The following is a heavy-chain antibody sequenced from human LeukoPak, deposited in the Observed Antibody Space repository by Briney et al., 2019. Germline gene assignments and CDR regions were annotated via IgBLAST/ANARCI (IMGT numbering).Heavy chain of an antibody. V-gene: IGHV3-23*01. CDR3: AKDHQLSGRYFDWLPFDY. CDR2: ISGSGGST. J-gene: IGHJ4*02. Sequence: GGSLRLSCAASGFTFSSYGMSWVRQAPGKGLEWVSAISGSGGSTYYADSVKGRFTISRDNSKNTLYLQMNSLRAEDTAVYYCAKDHQLSGRYFDWLPFDYWGQGTLVTVSS. D-gene: IGHD3-9*01. CDR1: GFTFSSYG.